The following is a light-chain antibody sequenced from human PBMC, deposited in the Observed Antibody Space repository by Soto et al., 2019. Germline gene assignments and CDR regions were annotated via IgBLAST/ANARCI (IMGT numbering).Light chain of an antibody. V-gene: IGKV1-9*01. CDR2: AAS. Sequence: DIPLTQSPSLLSASVGDRVTITGRASQGISSYLAWYQQKPGKAPKLLIYAASTLQSGVPSRFSGSGSGTEFTLTISSLQPEDFATYYCQKYNSAPWTFGQGTKVDIK. J-gene: IGKJ1*01. CDR1: QGISSY. CDR3: QKYNSAPWT.